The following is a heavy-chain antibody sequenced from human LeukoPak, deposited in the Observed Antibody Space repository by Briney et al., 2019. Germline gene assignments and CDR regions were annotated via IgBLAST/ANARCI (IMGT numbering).Heavy chain of an antibody. D-gene: IGHD3-22*01. V-gene: IGHV4-34*01. CDR1: GGSFSGYY. CDR3: ARDDPFTMSN. Sequence: SETLSLTCAVYGGSFSGYYWSWIRQPPGKGLEWIGEINHSGSTNYNPSLKSRVTISVDTSKNQFSLKLSSVTAADTAVCYCARDDPFTMSNWGQGTLVTVSS. J-gene: IGHJ4*02. CDR2: INHSGST.